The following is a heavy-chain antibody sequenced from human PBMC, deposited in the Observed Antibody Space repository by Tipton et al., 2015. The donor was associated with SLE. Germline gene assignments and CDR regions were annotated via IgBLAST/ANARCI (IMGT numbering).Heavy chain of an antibody. Sequence: TLSLTCTVSGGSGNSITSHYWSWIRQPPGKGLEWIGYTSNSGSTNYNPSLKSRVTISVDTSKNQFSLRLSSVTAADTAVYFCARERPAVGVDALDIWGQGTMVTVSS. D-gene: IGHD6-19*01. CDR3: ARERPAVGVDALDI. CDR2: TSNSGST. CDR1: GGSGNSITSHY. V-gene: IGHV4-59*11. J-gene: IGHJ3*02.